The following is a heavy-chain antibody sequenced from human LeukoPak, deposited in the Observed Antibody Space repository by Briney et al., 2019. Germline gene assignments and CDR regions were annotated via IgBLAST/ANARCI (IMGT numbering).Heavy chain of an antibody. Sequence: SETLSLTCAVYGGSFSGYYYSWIRQPAGKGLEWIGRIYTSGSTNYNPSLKSRVTISVDTSKNQFSLKLSSVTAADTAVYYCARGGDGVFDYWGQGTLVTVSS. V-gene: IGHV4-59*10. J-gene: IGHJ4*02. CDR1: GGSFSGYY. CDR3: ARGGDGVFDY. CDR2: IYTSGST. D-gene: IGHD3-16*01.